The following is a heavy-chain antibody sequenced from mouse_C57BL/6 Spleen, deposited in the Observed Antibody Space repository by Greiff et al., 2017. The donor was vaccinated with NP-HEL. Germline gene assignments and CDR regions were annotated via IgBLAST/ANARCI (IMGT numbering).Heavy chain of an antibody. J-gene: IGHJ4*01. CDR2: IWSGGST. CDR1: GFSLTSYG. D-gene: IGHD3-3*01. Sequence: VQGVESGPGLVQPSQSLSITCTVSGFSLTSYGVHWVRQSPGKGLEWLGVIWSGGSTDYNAAFISRLSISKDNSKSQVFFKMNSLQADDTAIYYCARNLGTGGAMDYWGQGTSVTVSS. CDR3: ARNLGTGGAMDY. V-gene: IGHV2-2*01.